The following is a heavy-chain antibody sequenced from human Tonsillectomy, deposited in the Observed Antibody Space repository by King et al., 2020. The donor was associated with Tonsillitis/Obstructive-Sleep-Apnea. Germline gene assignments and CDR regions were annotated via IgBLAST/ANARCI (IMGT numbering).Heavy chain of an antibody. J-gene: IGHJ4*02. D-gene: IGHD2-2*01. CDR2: ISAYNGNT. CDR3: ARDYCSTTSCYARYFDY. CDR1: GYTFTNYG. Sequence: QLVQSGAEVKKPGASVKVSCKASGYTFTNYGITWVRQAPGQGLEWMGWISAYNGNTNYAQKLQGRVTMTTDTSTRTAYMELRSLRSDDTAVYYCARDYCSTTSCYARYFDYWGQGTLVTVSS. V-gene: IGHV1-18*01.